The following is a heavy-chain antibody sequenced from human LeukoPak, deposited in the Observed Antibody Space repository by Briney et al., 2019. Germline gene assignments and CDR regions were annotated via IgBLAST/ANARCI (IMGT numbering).Heavy chain of an antibody. V-gene: IGHV3-7*01. CDR2: IKGDGSEK. CDR3: AMRSYRGVIGLYYYYYMDV. Sequence: GGSLRLSCASSGFTFSSYWMSWVRQAPGKGLEWVANIKGDGSEKYYVDSVKGRFTMSRDNAKNSVYLQMNRLRVEDTAVYYCAMRSYRGVIGLYYYYYMDVWGKGTPVTVSS. CDR1: GFTFSSYW. D-gene: IGHD3-16*02. J-gene: IGHJ6*03.